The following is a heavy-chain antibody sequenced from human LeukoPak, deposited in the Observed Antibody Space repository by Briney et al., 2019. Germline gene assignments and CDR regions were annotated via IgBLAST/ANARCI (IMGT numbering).Heavy chain of an antibody. V-gene: IGHV4-4*02. CDR1: GGSISSSNW. Sequence: NPSGTLSLTCAVSGGSISSSNWWSWVRQPPGKGLEWIGEIYHSGSTNYNPSLKSRVTISVDTSKNQFSLKLSSVTAADTAVYYCARGQSPVGIAAAAAHFDYWGQGTLVTVSS. D-gene: IGHD6-13*01. J-gene: IGHJ4*02. CDR3: ARGQSPVGIAAAAAHFDY. CDR2: IYHSGST.